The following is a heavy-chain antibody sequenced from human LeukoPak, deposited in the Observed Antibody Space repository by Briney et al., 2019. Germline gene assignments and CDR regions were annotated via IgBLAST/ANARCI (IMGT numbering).Heavy chain of an antibody. CDR3: ARVIRAAPSKVYFDY. CDR1: GFTFSTYA. Sequence: GGSLRLSCAPSGFTFSTYALSWGRHALRKGLEWASSISGSGGSTYHADSVKGRFTISRDSTKNTLYLQMNSLRAEDTAIYYCARVIRAAPSKVYFDYGGQGTLATVSS. CDR2: ISGSGGST. V-gene: IGHV3-23*01. J-gene: IGHJ4*02. D-gene: IGHD6-13*01.